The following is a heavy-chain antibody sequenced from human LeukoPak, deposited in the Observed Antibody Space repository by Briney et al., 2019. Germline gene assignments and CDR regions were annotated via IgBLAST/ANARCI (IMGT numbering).Heavy chain of an antibody. D-gene: IGHD3-3*01. J-gene: IGHJ4*02. CDR3: ARGNFWSGYYLDY. Sequence: GGSLRLSCAASGVTVNSNYINWVRQAPGKGLEWVSVIYSSGGTSYADSVKGRFTISRDDSKNTVFLQMNSLRVEDTAFYYCARGNFWSGYYLDYWGQGTLVTVSS. V-gene: IGHV3-53*01. CDR1: GVTVNSNY. CDR2: IYSSGGT.